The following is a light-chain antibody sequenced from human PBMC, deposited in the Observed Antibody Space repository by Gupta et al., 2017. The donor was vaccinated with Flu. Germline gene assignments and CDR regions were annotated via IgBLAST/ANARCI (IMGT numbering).Light chain of an antibody. CDR2: YDD. J-gene: IGLJ1*01. Sequence: QSVLTQPPSVSEAPRQRVTISCSGSSSNIGNNAVNWYQQLPGKAPNLLIYYDDLLPSGVSDRFFGSKSGTSASLAISGLQSEDEADYYCAAWDDSLNGYVFGTGTKVTVL. V-gene: IGLV1-36*01. CDR1: SSNIGNNA. CDR3: AAWDDSLNGYV.